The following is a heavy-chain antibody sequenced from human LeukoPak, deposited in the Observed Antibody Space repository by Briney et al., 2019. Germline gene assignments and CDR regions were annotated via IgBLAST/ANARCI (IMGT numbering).Heavy chain of an antibody. CDR2: IKQDGSEK. D-gene: IGHD6-13*01. CDR1: GFTFSSYW. J-gene: IGHJ4*02. CDR3: ARDRSSWYFDH. Sequence: GGSLRLSCAAPGFTFSSYWMSWVRQAPGKGLEWVANIKQDGSEKYYVDSVKGRFTISRDNAKNSLYLQMNSLRAEDTAVYYCARDRSSWYFDHWGQGTLVTVSS. V-gene: IGHV3-7*01.